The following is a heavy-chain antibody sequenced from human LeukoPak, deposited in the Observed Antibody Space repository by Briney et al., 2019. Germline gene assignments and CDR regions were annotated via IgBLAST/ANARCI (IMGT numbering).Heavy chain of an antibody. J-gene: IGHJ4*02. CDR3: ARSYYYDSSGYSRPFDY. Sequence: GGSLRLSCAASGFTFDDYGMSWVRQAPGKGLEWVSGINWNGGSTGYADSVKGRFTTSRDTAKTSLYLQMNSLRAEDTALYYCARSYYYDSSGYSRPFDYWGQGTLVTVSS. D-gene: IGHD3-22*01. V-gene: IGHV3-20*04. CDR1: GFTFDDYG. CDR2: INWNGGST.